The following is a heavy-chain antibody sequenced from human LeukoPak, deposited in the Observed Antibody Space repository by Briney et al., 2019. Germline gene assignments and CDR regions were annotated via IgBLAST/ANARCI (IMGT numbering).Heavy chain of an antibody. CDR1: GGSISSSYYY. CDR3: ASYQVAVPPTGMDV. D-gene: IGHD1-1*01. Sequence: PSETLSLTCIVSGGSISSSYYYWGWIRQPPGKGLEWIGTISYSGITCYSPSLKSRVSISVDTSRTQFSLKVNSVTAADTAVYYCASYQVAVPPTGMDVWGKGTTVTVSS. V-gene: IGHV4-39*01. CDR2: ISYSGIT. J-gene: IGHJ6*04.